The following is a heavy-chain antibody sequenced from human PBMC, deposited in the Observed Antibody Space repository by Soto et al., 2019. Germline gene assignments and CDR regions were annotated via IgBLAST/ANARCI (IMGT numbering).Heavy chain of an antibody. CDR3: ATGESTDCSTGVCPFNYNYHMDG. V-gene: IGHV1-18*01. J-gene: IGHJ6*03. CDR1: GYTFTSDG. Sequence: GASVKVSCKASGYTFTSDGISWVRPAPGQGLEWVGWISAYNGNTNYAQKLQGRVTMTTDPPTSTAYMELRSLRSDDTAVYYCATGESTDCSTGVCPFNYNYHMDGWGQGTTVTV. CDR2: ISAYNGNT. D-gene: IGHD6-6*01.